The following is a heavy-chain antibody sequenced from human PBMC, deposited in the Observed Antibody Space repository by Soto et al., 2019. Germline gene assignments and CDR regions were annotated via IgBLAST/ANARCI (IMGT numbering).Heavy chain of an antibody. D-gene: IGHD3-3*01. CDR3: ATHTIFGVVTPNWFDP. CDR2: ISGSGGST. CDR1: GFTFSSYA. J-gene: IGHJ5*02. Sequence: EVQLLESGGGLVQPGGSLRISCAASGFTFSSYAMSWVRQAPGKGLEWVSAISGSGGSTYYADSVKGRFTISRDNSKNTLYLQMNSLRAEDTAVYYCATHTIFGVVTPNWFDPWGQGTLVTVSS. V-gene: IGHV3-23*01.